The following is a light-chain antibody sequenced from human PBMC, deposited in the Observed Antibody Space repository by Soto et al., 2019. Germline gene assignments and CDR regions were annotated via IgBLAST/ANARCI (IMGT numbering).Light chain of an antibody. CDR2: GAS. CDR3: QQYGSSPIT. Sequence: EMVLTQSPATLTLSPGEIATLSCRASQSVSSYLAWYQQKPGQAPRLLIYGASSRATGIPDRFSGSGSGTDFTLTISRLEPEDFAVYYCQQYGSSPITFGQGTRLEIK. CDR1: QSVSSY. V-gene: IGKV3-20*01. J-gene: IGKJ5*01.